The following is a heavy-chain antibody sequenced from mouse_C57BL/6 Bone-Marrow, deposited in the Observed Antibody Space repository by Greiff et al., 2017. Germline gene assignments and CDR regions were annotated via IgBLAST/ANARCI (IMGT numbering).Heavy chain of an antibody. Sequence: VQLQQPGAELVKPGASVKVSCKASGYTFTSYWMHWVKQRPGQGLEWIGRIHPSDSDTNYNQKFKGKATLTVDKSSSTAYMQLSSLTSEDAAVYYCGIGEVVAPSYWYFDVWGTGTTVTVSS. CDR1: GYTFTSYW. J-gene: IGHJ1*03. CDR3: GIGEVVAPSYWYFDV. D-gene: IGHD1-1*01. V-gene: IGHV1-74*01. CDR2: IHPSDSDT.